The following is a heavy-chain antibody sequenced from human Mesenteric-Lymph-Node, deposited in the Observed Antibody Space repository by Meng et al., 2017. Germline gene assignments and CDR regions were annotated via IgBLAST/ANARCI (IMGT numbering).Heavy chain of an antibody. CDR1: GGSISSGDYY. CDR3: ARDRTTGRYFDY. Sequence: QVHLQASGPGLVKPSHTRSLTCTVSGGSISSGDYYWSWIRQPPGKGLEWIGYIYYSGSTYYNPSLKSRVTISVDTSKNQFSLKLSSVTAADTAVYYCARDRTTGRYFDYWGQGTLVTVSS. V-gene: IGHV4-30-4*01. CDR2: IYYSGST. J-gene: IGHJ4*02. D-gene: IGHD4-11*01.